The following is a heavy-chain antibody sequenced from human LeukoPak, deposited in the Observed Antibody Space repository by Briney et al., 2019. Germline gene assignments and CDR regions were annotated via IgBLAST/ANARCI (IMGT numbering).Heavy chain of an antibody. CDR1: GGSISSYY. CDR2: IYYSGST. CDR3: VSDRAGFDP. V-gene: IGHV4-59*08. Sequence: SETLSLTCTVSGGSISSYYWSWIRQPPGKGLEWIGYIYYSGSTNYNPSLKSRVTISVDTSKNQFSLKLSSVTAADTAVYYCVSDRAGFDPWGQGTLVTVSS. J-gene: IGHJ5*02.